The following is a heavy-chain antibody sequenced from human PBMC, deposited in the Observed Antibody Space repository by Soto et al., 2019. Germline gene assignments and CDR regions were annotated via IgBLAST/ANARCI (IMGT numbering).Heavy chain of an antibody. D-gene: IGHD2-21*02. V-gene: IGHV3-30-3*01. CDR1: GFTFSSYA. CDR3: ARRAYCGGDCLIYYFDY. CDR2: ISYDGSNK. Sequence: QVQLVESGGGVVQPGRSLRLSCAASGFTFSSYAMHWVRQAPGKGLEWVAVISYDGSNKYYADSVKGRFTISRDNSKNTLYLQMNSLRAEDTAVYYCARRAYCGGDCLIYYFDYWGQGTLVTVSS. J-gene: IGHJ4*02.